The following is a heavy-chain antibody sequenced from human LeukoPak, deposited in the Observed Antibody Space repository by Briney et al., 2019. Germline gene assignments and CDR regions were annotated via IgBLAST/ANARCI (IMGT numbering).Heavy chain of an antibody. CDR3: ARGAVIMLYVTPLGY. V-gene: IGHV7-4-1*02. CDR2: INTNTGSP. D-gene: IGHD2-8*01. CDR1: GYTFTSYG. J-gene: IGHJ4*02. Sequence: GASVKVSCKASGYTFTSYGISWVRQAPGQGLEWMGWINTNTGSPTYAQGFTGRFVFSLDTSVSTAYLQISSLKAEDTGVYYCARGAVIMLYVTPLGYWGQGTLVTVSS.